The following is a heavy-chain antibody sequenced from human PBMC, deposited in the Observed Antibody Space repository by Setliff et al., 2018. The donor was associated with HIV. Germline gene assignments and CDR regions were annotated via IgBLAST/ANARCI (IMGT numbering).Heavy chain of an antibody. V-gene: IGHV4-61*08. CDR1: GDSIRSGDYY. D-gene: IGHD3-22*01. CDR2: IHYSGTS. Sequence: NPSETLSLTCTVSGDSIRSGDYYWSWIRQSPEKGLEWLGNIHYSGTSNYNSSLKSRIVISLDTSKKQFSLHFYSVTAADTAVYYCARSRIRGYYDTSPAMAFDIWGQGTMVTVSS. J-gene: IGHJ3*02. CDR3: ARSRIRGYYDTSPAMAFDI.